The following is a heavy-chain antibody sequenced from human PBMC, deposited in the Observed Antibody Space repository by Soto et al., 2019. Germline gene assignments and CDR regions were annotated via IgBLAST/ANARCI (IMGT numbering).Heavy chain of an antibody. CDR3: AREPSI. CDR1: GGSISSGGYY. V-gene: IGHV4-30-2*01. J-gene: IGHJ4*01. Sequence: PSETLSLTCTVSGGSISSGGYYWSWIRQPPGNGLEWIGYIYHSGSTYYNPSLKSRVTISEDRSKNQFSLKLSSVTAADTAVYYRAREPSIWGRGTLVTVSS. CDR2: IYHSGST.